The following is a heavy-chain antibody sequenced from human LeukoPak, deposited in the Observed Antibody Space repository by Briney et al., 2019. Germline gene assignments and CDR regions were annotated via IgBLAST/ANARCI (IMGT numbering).Heavy chain of an antibody. D-gene: IGHD2-2*01. Sequence: ASVKVSCKASGYTFTSYGMSWVRQAPGQGLEWMGWLSAYNGNTNYAQKLQGRVTMTTDTSTSTAYMELRSLSSDDTAVYYCARVSRVIVVVPAATRGWFDPWGQGTLVTVSS. CDR2: LSAYNGNT. CDR1: GYTFTSYG. V-gene: IGHV1-18*01. CDR3: ARVSRVIVVVPAATRGWFDP. J-gene: IGHJ5*02.